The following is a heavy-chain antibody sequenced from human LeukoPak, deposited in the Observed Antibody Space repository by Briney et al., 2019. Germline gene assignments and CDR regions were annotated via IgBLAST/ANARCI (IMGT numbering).Heavy chain of an antibody. D-gene: IGHD3-10*01. J-gene: IGHJ3*02. Sequence: PGGSLRLSCALSGFTFSGCELNWGRQAPGKGVEWMSYISRSGNTIYYADSVKGGFTTSRDNAKNSLYLQMNSLRVEDTAVYYCARVATMVRVPLDALDIWGQGTMVSVSS. CDR3: ARVATMVRVPLDALDI. V-gene: IGHV3-48*03. CDR1: GFTFSGCE. CDR2: ISRSGNTI.